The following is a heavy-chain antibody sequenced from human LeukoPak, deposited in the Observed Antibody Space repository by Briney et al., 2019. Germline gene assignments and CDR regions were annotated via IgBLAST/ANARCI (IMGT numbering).Heavy chain of an antibody. J-gene: IGHJ6*03. CDR1: GFTFGDYV. CDR3: ARDLRDCSSGSCYTYYYYMDV. D-gene: IGHD2-15*01. Sequence: GGSLRLSCTTLGFTFGDYVMTWVRQAPGKGLEWIGVIRNKAYSGTTEYAASVKGRFTISRDDSRATVYLQMNSLKTEDTAVYYCARDLRDCSSGSCYTYYYYMDVWGRGTTVTVSS. CDR2: IRNKAYSGTT. V-gene: IGHV3-49*04.